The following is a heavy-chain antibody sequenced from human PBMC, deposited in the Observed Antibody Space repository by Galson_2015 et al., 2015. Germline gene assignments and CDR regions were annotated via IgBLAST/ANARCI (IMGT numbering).Heavy chain of an antibody. Sequence: QSGAEEKKPGESLKISCKGSGYTFRSYWLAWVRQMPGRGLEWMGIIYPGDSDTRYSPSFQGQVTISADKSTSTAYLQWSSLKASDTAMYYCARRTASAYYIFDFWGQGTLVTVSS. CDR1: GYTFRSYW. CDR3: ARRTASAYYIFDF. J-gene: IGHJ4*02. V-gene: IGHV5-51*03. CDR2: IYPGDSDT. D-gene: IGHD3-22*01.